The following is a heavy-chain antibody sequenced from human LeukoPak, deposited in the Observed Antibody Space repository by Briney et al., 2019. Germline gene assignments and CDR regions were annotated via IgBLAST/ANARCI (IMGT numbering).Heavy chain of an antibody. Sequence: GALRLSCAASGFTFSSYGMHWVRQAPGKGLDWVAFIRYDGSNKYYADSVKGRFTISRDNSKNTLYLQMNSLRAEDTAVYYCAKRGEGVSNRWYMNNWFDPWGQGTRVTVSS. V-gene: IGHV3-30*02. CDR3: AKRGEGVSNRWYMNNWFDP. D-gene: IGHD6-13*01. J-gene: IGHJ5*02. CDR1: GFTFSSYG. CDR2: IRYDGSNK.